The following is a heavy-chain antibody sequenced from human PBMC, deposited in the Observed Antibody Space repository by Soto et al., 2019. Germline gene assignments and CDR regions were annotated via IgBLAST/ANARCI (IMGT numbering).Heavy chain of an antibody. CDR3: ARNMDYYYGRGSGNGHGV. CDR1: GYTFTAYY. D-gene: IGHD3-10*02. J-gene: IGHJ6*02. CDR2: INPKFGDT. Sequence: QVPLVQSGAEVKEPGDSVRVSCEASGYTFTAYYIHWVRQAPGQGLEWMGWINPKFGDTTYAQDFQGRVSMTRDMSISTVYMELSRLTSDDTAIHYCARNMDYYYGRGSGNGHGVWGQGTTVTVFS. V-gene: IGHV1-2*02.